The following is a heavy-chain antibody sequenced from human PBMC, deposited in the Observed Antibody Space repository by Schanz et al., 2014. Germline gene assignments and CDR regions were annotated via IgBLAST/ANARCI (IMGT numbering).Heavy chain of an antibody. CDR1: GGTFSRLT. CDR2: VIPILGVT. Sequence: QVQLVQSGPEVEKPGSSVKVSCTASGGTFSRLTFSWVRQAPGQGLEWMGRVIPILGVTHYAQKFQGRVTMTTDTSTSTSYMELTSLRFDDTAVYYCARDFSAYVGNYFDYWGQGTLVTVSS. D-gene: IGHD5-12*01. CDR3: ARDFSAYVGNYFDY. V-gene: IGHV1-69*04. J-gene: IGHJ4*02.